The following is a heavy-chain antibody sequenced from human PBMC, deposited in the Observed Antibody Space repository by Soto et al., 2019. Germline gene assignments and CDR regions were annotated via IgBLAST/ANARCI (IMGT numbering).Heavy chain of an antibody. D-gene: IGHD5-12*01. CDR2: IYYRGNA. Sequence: QLQLQESGPGLVKPSETLSLTCSVSDDSINSDKYYWGWIRQPPGKGLEWIGSIYYRGNAYYNPSRRTRVTISLDKSKSQFSLKLNSVSAAHSAVYFCARLEGLATISYYFDFWGPGALVTVSS. CDR1: DDSINSDKYY. CDR3: ARLEGLATISYYFDF. V-gene: IGHV4-39*01. J-gene: IGHJ4*02.